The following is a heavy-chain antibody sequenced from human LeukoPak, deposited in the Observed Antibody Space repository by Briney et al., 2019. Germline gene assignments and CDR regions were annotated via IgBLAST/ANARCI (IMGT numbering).Heavy chain of an antibody. CDR1: GGSISSSSYY. Sequence: PSETLSLTCTVSGGSISSSSYYWGWIRQPPGKGLEWIGSIYYSGSTYYNPSLKSRVTISVDTSKNQFSLKLSSVTAADTAVYYCARDRVVGAAYYFDYWGQGTLVTVSS. CDR3: ARDRVVGAAYYFDY. J-gene: IGHJ4*02. D-gene: IGHD1-26*01. V-gene: IGHV4-39*07. CDR2: IYYSGST.